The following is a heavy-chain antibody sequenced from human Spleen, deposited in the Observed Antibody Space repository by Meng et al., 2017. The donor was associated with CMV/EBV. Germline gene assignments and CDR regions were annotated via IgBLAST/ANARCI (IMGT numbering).Heavy chain of an antibody. V-gene: IGHV4-4*02. D-gene: IGHD2-21*02. J-gene: IGHJ4*02. CDR3: ARIERRRILKYCGSDCSTTDY. CDR1: CGFISLSNL. CDR2: IYHSGST. Sequence: QVLLQESCPVLLKPSGTLSLTCAVPCGFISLSNLWTWVRQVPGKGLEWIGEIYHSGSTNYNPSLKSRVTISVDKFKNQFSLKLGSVTAADTAVYYCARIERRRILKYCGSDCSTTDYWGQGTLVTVSS.